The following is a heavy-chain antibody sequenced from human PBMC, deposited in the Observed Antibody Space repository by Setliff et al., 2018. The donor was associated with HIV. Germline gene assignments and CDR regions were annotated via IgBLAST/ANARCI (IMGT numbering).Heavy chain of an antibody. Sequence: PGESLKISCQGSGYTFSSHWIGWVRQMPGKGLEWMGIIYPGDSDTRYSPSFQGQVTISADKSITTAYLQWSSLKASDTAMYYCARRDGRSMNAFQIWGPGTMVTVSS. J-gene: IGHJ3*01. CDR3: ARRDGRSMNAFQI. CDR2: IYPGDSDT. CDR1: GYTFSSHW. V-gene: IGHV5-51*01. D-gene: IGHD6-13*01.